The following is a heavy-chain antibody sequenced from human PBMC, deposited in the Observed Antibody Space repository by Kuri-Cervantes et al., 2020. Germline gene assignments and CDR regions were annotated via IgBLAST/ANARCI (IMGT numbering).Heavy chain of an antibody. D-gene: IGHD2-15*01. CDR1: GGSISSGDYY. Sequence: SETLSLTCTVSGGSISSGDYYWSWIRQPPGKGLEWIGYMYHTGSTYYNPSLKSRVSISVGTSKNHFSLNLSSATAADTAVYYCARGLSTEYCRGGSCYSAFWFDPWGQGTLVTVSS. CDR3: ARGLSTEYCRGGSCYSAFWFDP. V-gene: IGHV4-30-4*01. J-gene: IGHJ5*02. CDR2: MYHTGST.